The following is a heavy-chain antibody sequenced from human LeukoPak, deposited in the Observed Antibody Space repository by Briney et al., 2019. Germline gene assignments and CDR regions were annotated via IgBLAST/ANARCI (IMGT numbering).Heavy chain of an antibody. Sequence: SVKVSCKASGGTFSSYAISWVRQAPGQGLEWMGGIIPIFGTANYAQKFQGRVTITTDESTSTAYTELSSLRSEDTAVYYCARDTVGSGYDRLYYFDYWGQGTLVTVSS. J-gene: IGHJ4*02. V-gene: IGHV1-69*05. D-gene: IGHD3-22*01. CDR1: GGTFSSYA. CDR2: IIPIFGTA. CDR3: ARDTVGSGYDRLYYFDY.